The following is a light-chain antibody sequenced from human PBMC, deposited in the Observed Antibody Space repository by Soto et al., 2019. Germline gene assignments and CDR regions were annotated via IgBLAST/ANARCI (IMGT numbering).Light chain of an antibody. J-gene: IGKJ3*01. Sequence: EIVLTQSPATLSLSPGESATLSCRASQSVSSYLAWYQQKPGQAPRLLIYDASNRATGNPARFSGSGSGTDFTLTISSLEPEDFAVYDCQQRSNWPPVLTFGPGTKVDIK. CDR3: QQRSNWPPVLT. CDR2: DAS. V-gene: IGKV3-11*01. CDR1: QSVSSY.